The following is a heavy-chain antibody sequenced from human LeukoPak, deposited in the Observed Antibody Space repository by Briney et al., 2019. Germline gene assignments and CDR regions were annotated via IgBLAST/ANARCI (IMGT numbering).Heavy chain of an antibody. V-gene: IGHV3-7*01. CDR1: GFTFSSYW. CDR3: AREVAYYYDSSGYYLDY. CDR2: IKQDGSEK. J-gene: IGHJ4*02. D-gene: IGHD3-22*01. Sequence: AGGSLGLSCAASGFTFSSYWMSWVRQAPGKGLEWVANIKQDGSEKYYVDSVKVRFTISRDNAKDSLYLQMNSLRAEDTAVYYCAREVAYYYDSSGYYLDYWGQGTLVTVSS.